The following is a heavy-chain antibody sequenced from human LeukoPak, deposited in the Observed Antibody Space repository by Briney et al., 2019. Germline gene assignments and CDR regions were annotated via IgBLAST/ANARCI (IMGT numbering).Heavy chain of an antibody. CDR1: GYTFTSYY. V-gene: IGHV1-46*01. D-gene: IGHD3-3*01. Sequence: ASVKVSCKASGYTFTSYYMHWVRQAPGQGLEWMGIINPSGGSTSYAQKFQGRVTMTRDISTSTVYMELSSLRSEDTAVYYCARTFGVEYFDYWGQGTLVTVSS. CDR2: INPSGGST. CDR3: ARTFGVEYFDY. J-gene: IGHJ4*02.